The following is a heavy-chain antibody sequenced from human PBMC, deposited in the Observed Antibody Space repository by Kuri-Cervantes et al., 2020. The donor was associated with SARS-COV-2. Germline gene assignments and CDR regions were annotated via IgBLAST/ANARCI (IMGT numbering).Heavy chain of an antibody. CDR3: ARRSCDGGSCYSP. J-gene: IGHJ5*02. CDR2: ISSSSSYI. D-gene: IGHD2-15*01. V-gene: IGHV3-21*01. CDR1: GFTFSSYS. Sequence: GGSLRLSCAASGFTFSSYSMNWVRQAPGKGLEWVSSISSSSSYIYYADSVKGRFTISRDNAKNSLYLQMNSLRAEDTAVYYCARRSCDGGSCYSPWGQGTLVTVSS.